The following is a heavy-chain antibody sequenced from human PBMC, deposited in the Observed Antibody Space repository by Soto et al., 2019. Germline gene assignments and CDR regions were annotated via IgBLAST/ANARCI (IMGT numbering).Heavy chain of an antibody. CDR1: GGSFSGYY. J-gene: IGHJ5*02. CDR2: INHSGST. D-gene: IGHD2-15*01. V-gene: IGHV4-34*01. CDR3: ARVVLRFLEWPLRYCSGGSCYFNWFDP. Sequence: QVQLQQWGAGLLKPSETLSLTCAVYGGSFSGYYWSWIRQPPGKGLEWIGEINHSGSTNYNPSLKSRVTISVDTSTNQFSLKLSSVTAADTAVYYCARVVLRFLEWPLRYCSGGSCYFNWFDPWGQGTLVTVSS.